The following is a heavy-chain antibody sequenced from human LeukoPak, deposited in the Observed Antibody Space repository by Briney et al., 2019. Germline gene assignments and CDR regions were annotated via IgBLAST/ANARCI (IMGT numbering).Heavy chain of an antibody. CDR2: MTGSGGVT. Sequence: PGGSLRLSCAASGFTFSNYAMSWVRQAPGKGLEWVSSMTGSGGVTYYADSVKGRFTISRDNSKNTLYLQMNSLRAEDTAVYYCAKDQVAAAGTIYYYYGMDVWGQGTTVTVSS. V-gene: IGHV3-23*01. D-gene: IGHD6-13*01. J-gene: IGHJ6*02. CDR1: GFTFSNYA. CDR3: AKDQVAAAGTIYYYYGMDV.